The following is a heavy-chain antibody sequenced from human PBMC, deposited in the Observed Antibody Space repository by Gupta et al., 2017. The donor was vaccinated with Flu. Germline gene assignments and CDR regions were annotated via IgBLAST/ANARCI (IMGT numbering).Heavy chain of an antibody. CDR3: ARGQPGYSPYYYYYYMDV. J-gene: IGHJ6*03. D-gene: IGHD1-26*01. V-gene: IGHV4-34*01. CDR1: GGSFSGYH. CDR2: INHSGST. Sequence: QVQLQQWGAGLLKPSETLSLTCAVYGGSFSGYHWSWIRQPPGKGLEWIGEINHSGSTNYNPSLKSRVTISVDTSKNQFSLKLSSVTAADTAVYYCARGQPGYSPYYYYYYMDVWGKGTTVTVSS.